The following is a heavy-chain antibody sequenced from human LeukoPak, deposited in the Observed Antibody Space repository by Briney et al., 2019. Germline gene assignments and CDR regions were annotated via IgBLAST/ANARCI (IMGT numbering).Heavy chain of an antibody. D-gene: IGHD3-10*01. V-gene: IGHV3-7*01. CDR3: VTDQTGRHPYFFDY. CDR2: IKEDGSEI. CDR1: GFNFSTYW. J-gene: IGHJ4*02. Sequence: PGRSLRLSCADSGFNFSTYWMTWVRQVPGKGLEWVANIKEDGSEIYYVDAVKGRFSISRDNAKTSLYLQMNNLSVADTAVYYCVTDQTGRHPYFFDYWGQGTLVTVSS.